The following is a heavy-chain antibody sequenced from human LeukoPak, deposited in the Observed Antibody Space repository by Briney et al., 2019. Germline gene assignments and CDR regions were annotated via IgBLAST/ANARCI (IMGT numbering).Heavy chain of an antibody. Sequence: GESPKISCKGSGYSFTSYWIGWVRQMPGKGLEWMGIIYPGDSDTRYSPSFQGQVTISADKSISTAYLQWSSLKASDTAMYYCARLMGATGNYYYGMDVWGQGTTVTVSS. CDR1: GYSFTSYW. V-gene: IGHV5-51*01. CDR3: ARLMGATGNYYYGMDV. J-gene: IGHJ6*02. CDR2: IYPGDSDT. D-gene: IGHD1-26*01.